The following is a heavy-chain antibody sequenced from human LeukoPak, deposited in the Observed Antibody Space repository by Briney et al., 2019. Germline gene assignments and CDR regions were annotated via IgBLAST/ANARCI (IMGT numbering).Heavy chain of an antibody. CDR3: ARYYGSGSYFNAPFDS. CDR1: GYTFNTYW. D-gene: IGHD3-10*01. Sequence: GESLKISCQGFGYTFNTYWIGWVRQMPGKGLECMGIIYPDDSDTRYSPSFEGQVIMSVDKSISTAYLQWTRLKASDTAMYYCARYYGSGSYFNAPFDSWGQGTLVTVSS. J-gene: IGHJ4*02. CDR2: IYPDDSDT. V-gene: IGHV5-51*01.